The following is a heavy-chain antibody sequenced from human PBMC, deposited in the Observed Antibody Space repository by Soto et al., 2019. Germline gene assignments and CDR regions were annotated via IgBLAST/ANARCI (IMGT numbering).Heavy chain of an antibody. Sequence: PGESLKISCKGSGYSFTSYWISWVRQMPGKGLEWMGRIDPSDSYTNYSPSFQGHVTISADKSISTAYLQWSSLKASDTAMYYCASGYSYGYGGHYYYYYGMDVWGQGITVTVSS. CDR3: ASGYSYGYGGHYYYYYGMDV. V-gene: IGHV5-10-1*01. D-gene: IGHD5-18*01. CDR2: IDPSDSYT. CDR1: GYSFTSYW. J-gene: IGHJ6*02.